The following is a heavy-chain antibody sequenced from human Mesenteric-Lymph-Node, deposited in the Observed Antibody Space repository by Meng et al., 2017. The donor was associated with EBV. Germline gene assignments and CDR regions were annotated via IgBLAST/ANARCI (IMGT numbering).Heavy chain of an antibody. V-gene: IGHV4-4*02. Sequence: QVQLLRSGPGLVKPSGTLSLTCNVSGDFITSSYWWSWVRQPPGKGLEWIGEIYHSGSTNYNPSLKSRVTTSVDKSKDQFSLTLSSVTAADTAVYYCARGSFSSKYFQTWGPGTLVTVSS. CDR1: GDFITSSYW. D-gene: IGHD1-26*01. J-gene: IGHJ1*01. CDR3: ARGSFSSKYFQT. CDR2: IYHSGST.